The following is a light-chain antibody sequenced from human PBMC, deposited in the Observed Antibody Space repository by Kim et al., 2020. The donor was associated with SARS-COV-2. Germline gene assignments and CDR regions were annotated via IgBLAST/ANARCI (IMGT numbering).Light chain of an antibody. J-gene: IGLJ3*02. Sequence: SPVQSITISCSGTSSEIGSHNLVSWYQQCPGKAPKLLIYEVTQRPSGISDRFSGSKSGNTASLSISGLQAAVEALYYCGSFASGHVFGGGTQLTVL. V-gene: IGLV2-23*02. CDR3: GSFASGHV. CDR2: EVT. CDR1: SSEIGSHNL.